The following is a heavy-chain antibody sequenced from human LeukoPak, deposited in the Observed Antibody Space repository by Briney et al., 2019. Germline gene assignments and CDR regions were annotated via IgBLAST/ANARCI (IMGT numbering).Heavy chain of an antibody. J-gene: IGHJ1*01. V-gene: IGHV4-34*01. CDR3: ARLKYYYDSSGYRAEYFQH. CDR1: GGSFSGYY. D-gene: IGHD3-22*01. CDR2: INHSGST. Sequence: SETLSLTCAVYGGSFSGYYWSWIRQPPGKGLEWIGEINHSGSTNYNPSLKSRVTISVDTSKNQFSLKLSSVTAADTAVYYCARLKYYYDSSGYRAEYFQHWGQGTLVTVSS.